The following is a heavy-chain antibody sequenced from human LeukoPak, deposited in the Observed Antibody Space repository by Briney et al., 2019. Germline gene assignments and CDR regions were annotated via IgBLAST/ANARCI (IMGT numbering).Heavy chain of an antibody. Sequence: SETLSLTCGVYGGSFSGYYWSWIRQPPGKGLEWIGEINHSGSTNYNPSLKSRVTISVDTSKNQFSLKLSSVTAADTAVYYCARCGSYYYYYMDVWGKGTTVTISS. CDR2: INHSGST. CDR1: GGSFSGYY. CDR3: ARCGSYYYYYMDV. V-gene: IGHV4-34*01. J-gene: IGHJ6*03.